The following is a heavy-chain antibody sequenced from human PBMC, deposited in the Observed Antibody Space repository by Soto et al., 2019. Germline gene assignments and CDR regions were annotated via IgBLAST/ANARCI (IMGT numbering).Heavy chain of an antibody. V-gene: IGHV4-31*03. D-gene: IGHD6-19*01. CDR3: ARGWAGFDY. CDR1: GGSISSGNYY. CDR2: IFYSGST. J-gene: IGHJ4*02. Sequence: QVQLRESGPGLVKPSQTLSLTCTVSGGSISSGNYYWNWIRQHPGKGLEWIGNIFYSGSTYYNPSLKSRVAISVDTSKNQFSLKLRSITAADTAVYYCARGWAGFDYWGRGTLVTVSS.